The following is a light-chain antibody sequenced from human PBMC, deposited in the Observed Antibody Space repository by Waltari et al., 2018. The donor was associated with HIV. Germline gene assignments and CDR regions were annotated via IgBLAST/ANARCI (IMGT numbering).Light chain of an antibody. V-gene: IGLV2-14*01. CDR1: SSDVGGYNF. Sequence: QSALTQPASVSGSPGQSITISCTGSSSDVGGYNFVSWYQQHPGKAPKLMIYEVSNRPSGVSKRFAGSKSGYTASLTISGLQAEDEADYYCSSYTTSSTVVFGGGTKLTVL. CDR3: SSYTTSSTVV. J-gene: IGLJ3*02. CDR2: EVS.